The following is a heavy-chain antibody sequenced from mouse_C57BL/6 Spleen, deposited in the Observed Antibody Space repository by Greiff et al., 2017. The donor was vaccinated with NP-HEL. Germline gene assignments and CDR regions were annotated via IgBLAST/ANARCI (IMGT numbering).Heavy chain of an antibody. J-gene: IGHJ2*01. CDR1: GFTFSSYA. CDR3: ARDHLGRYFDY. CDR2: ISDGGSYT. Sequence: EVKLVESGGGLVKPGGSLKLSCAASGFTFSSYAMSWVRQTPEKRLEWVATISDGGSYTYYPDNVKGRFTISRDNAKNNLYLQMSHLKSEDTAMYYCARDHLGRYFDYWGQGTTLTVSS. D-gene: IGHD4-1*01. V-gene: IGHV5-4*01.